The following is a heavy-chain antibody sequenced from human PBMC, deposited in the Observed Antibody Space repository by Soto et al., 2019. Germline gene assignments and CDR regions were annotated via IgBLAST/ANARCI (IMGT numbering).Heavy chain of an antibody. CDR3: ARTYYYDTKTTMFDP. CDR2: FYHNGAT. Sequence: PSETLSPTCTVSGGSIPSVDYYWSWLLHCKGKGPEWIGFFYHNGATDYNPSLARRATISADTSKNQFSLRLTSVTAADTAVYYCARTYYYDTKTTMFDPWGQGTLVTVSS. CDR1: GGSIPSVDYY. V-gene: IGHV4-30-4*01. J-gene: IGHJ5*02. D-gene: IGHD3-22*01.